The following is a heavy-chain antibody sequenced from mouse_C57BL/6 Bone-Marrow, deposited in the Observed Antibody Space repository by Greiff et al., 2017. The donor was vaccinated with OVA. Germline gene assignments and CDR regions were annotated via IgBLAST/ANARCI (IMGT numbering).Heavy chain of an antibody. Sequence: VQLQQSGPELVKPGASVKISCKASEYTFTDYYMNWVKQSHGKSLEWIGDINPNNGGTSYKQKFKGKATLTVDKSSSTAYMELRSLTSEDSAFSYCARRGYYGWGKGTTLTVSS. CDR2: INPNNGGT. CDR1: EYTFTDYY. V-gene: IGHV1-26*01. D-gene: IGHD1-1*01. J-gene: IGHJ2*01. CDR3: ARRGYYG.